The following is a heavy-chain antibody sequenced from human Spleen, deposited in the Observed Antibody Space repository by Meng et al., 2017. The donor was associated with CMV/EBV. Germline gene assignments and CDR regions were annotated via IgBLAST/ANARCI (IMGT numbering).Heavy chain of an antibody. V-gene: IGHV1-69*04. CDR1: YPSYS. Sequence: YPSYSLSWLRQAPGQGPEWMGRIITRINVTNYAQRFQGRLTITADISTTTGYMELSSLTSEDTAVYFCARDSRDVVVVDWFDPWGQGTLVTVSS. CDR3: ARDSRDVVVVDWFDP. J-gene: IGHJ5*02. D-gene: IGHD2-15*01. CDR2: IITRINVT.